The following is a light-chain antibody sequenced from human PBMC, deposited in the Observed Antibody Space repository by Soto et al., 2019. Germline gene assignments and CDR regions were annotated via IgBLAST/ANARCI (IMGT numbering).Light chain of an antibody. CDR2: EVS. J-gene: IGLJ3*02. CDR1: SSDVGGYNY. Sequence: QYALTQPASVSGSPGQSITISCTGTSSDVGGYNYVSWFQQHPGKAPKLMIYEVSDRPLVISNRFSGSKSGNTASLTISGLQAEDEAAYYCSSYTSSRTLVFGGGTKLTVL. CDR3: SSYTSSRTLV. V-gene: IGLV2-14*01.